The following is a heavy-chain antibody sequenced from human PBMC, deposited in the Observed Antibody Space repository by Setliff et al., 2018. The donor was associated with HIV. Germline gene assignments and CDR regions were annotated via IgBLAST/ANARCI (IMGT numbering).Heavy chain of an antibody. Sequence: ASVKVSCKASGGTSNKYAINWVRQAPGQGLEWMGQFIPVLDITNYAQKFQGRVTITADASSSTMYMELSGLRSGDTAVYYCARGYCGGGICYSPNWLDPWGQGTLVTVSS. D-gene: IGHD2-15*01. CDR2: FIPVLDIT. CDR1: GGTSNKYA. V-gene: IGHV1-69*10. CDR3: ARGYCGGGICYSPNWLDP. J-gene: IGHJ5*02.